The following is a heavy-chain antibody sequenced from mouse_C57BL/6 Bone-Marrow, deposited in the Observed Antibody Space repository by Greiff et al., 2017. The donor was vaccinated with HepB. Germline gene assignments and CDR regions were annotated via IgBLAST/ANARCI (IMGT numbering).Heavy chain of an antibody. V-gene: IGHV5-12*01. CDR1: GFTFSDYY. CDR3: ARHYGYAGDAMDY. Sequence: EVQLVESGGGLVQPGGSLKLSCAASGFTFSDYYMYWVRQTQEKRLEWVAYISNGGGSTYYPDTVKGRFTISRDNAKNTLYLQMSRLKAEDTAMYYCARHYGYAGDAMDYWGQGTSVTVSS. CDR2: ISNGGGST. J-gene: IGHJ4*01. D-gene: IGHD2-2*01.